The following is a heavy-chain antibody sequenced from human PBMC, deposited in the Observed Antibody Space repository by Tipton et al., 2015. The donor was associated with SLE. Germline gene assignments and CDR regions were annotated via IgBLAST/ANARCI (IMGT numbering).Heavy chain of an antibody. CDR2: INSGGDTI. Sequence: GSLRLSCAASGYTFTDHNMDWVRQAPGKGLEWVAFINSGGDTILYADSVKGRFTISRDDAKNSAYLQMNSLRDEDTAVYYCAREASLSYWGQGTLVTVTS. D-gene: IGHD6-6*01. J-gene: IGHJ4*02. CDR1: GYTFTDHN. CDR3: AREASLSY. V-gene: IGHV3-48*02.